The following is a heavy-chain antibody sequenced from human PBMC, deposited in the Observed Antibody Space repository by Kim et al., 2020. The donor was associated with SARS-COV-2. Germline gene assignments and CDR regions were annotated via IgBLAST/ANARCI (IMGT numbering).Heavy chain of an antibody. CDR2: ISGSGGTP. CDR3: VKDRRWQRLGGSFEN. J-gene: IGHJ4*02. D-gene: IGHD5-12*01. CDR1: GFMFSSYP. V-gene: IGHV3-23*01. Sequence: GGSLRLSCAASGFMFSSYPMSWVRQAPGKGLEWVSAISGSGGTPYYADSVKGRFTISRDNSKDTVFLQMNSLRVDDTAIYYSVKDRRWQRLGGSFENWGQGSLVTVS.